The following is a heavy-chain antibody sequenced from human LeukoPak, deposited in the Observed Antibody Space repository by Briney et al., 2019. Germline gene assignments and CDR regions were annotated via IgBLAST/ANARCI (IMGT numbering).Heavy chain of an antibody. CDR2: ISYDGSNK. CDR3: ATGFRYVGY. Sequence: PGGSLRLSCAASGFTVSSNYMSWVRQAPGKGLEWVAVISYDGSNKYYADSVKGRFTVSRDNSKNTLYLQMNSLRAEDTAVYYCATGFRYVGYWGQGTLVTVSS. J-gene: IGHJ4*02. CDR1: GFTVSSNY. D-gene: IGHD1-14*01. V-gene: IGHV3-30*03.